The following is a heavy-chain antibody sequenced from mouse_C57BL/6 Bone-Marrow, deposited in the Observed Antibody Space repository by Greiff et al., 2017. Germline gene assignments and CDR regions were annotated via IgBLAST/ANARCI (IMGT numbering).Heavy chain of an antibody. D-gene: IGHD2-1*01. CDR1: GYTFTDYY. V-gene: IGHV1-26*01. CDR3: AGNGNRYWYFDV. CDR2: INPNNGGT. J-gene: IGHJ1*03. Sequence: VQLKQSGPELVKPGASVKISCKASGYTFTDYYMNWVKQSHGKSLEWIGDINPNNGGTSYNQKFKGKATLTVDKSSSTAYMELRSLTSEDSAVYYCAGNGNRYWYFDVWGTGTTVTVSS.